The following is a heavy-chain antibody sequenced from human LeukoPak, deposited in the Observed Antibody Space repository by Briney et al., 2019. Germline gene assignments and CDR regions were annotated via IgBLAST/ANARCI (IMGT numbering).Heavy chain of an antibody. J-gene: IGHJ4*02. CDR1: GGSFSGYY. V-gene: IGHV4-34*01. D-gene: IGHD2-2*01. CDR2: INHSGST. Sequence: PSGTLSLTCAVYGGSFSGYYWSWIRQPPGKGLEWIGEINHSGSTNYNPSLKSRVTISVDTSKNQFSLKLSSVTAADTAVYYCARIGYCSSTSCFQWGFDYWGQGTLVTVSS. CDR3: ARIGYCSSTSCFQWGFDY.